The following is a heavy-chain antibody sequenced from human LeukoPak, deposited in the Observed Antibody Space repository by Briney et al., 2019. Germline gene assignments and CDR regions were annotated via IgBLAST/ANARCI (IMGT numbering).Heavy chain of an antibody. J-gene: IGHJ3*02. D-gene: IGHD3-3*01. V-gene: IGHV5-51*01. CDR3: ARPLSPYYDFWSGPRVPLQDAFDI. Sequence: GESLKISCKGSGYSFTSYWIGWVRQMPGKGLEWMGIIYPGDSDTRYSPSFQGQVTISADKSISTAYLQWSSLKASDTAMYYCARPLSPYYDFWSGPRVPLQDAFDIWAKGQWSPSLQ. CDR2: IYPGDSDT. CDR1: GYSFTSYW.